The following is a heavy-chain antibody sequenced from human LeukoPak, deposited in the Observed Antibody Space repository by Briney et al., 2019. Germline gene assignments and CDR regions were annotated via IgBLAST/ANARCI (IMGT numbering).Heavy chain of an antibody. D-gene: IGHD2-15*01. CDR1: GASVTSYY. CDR2: IFHTGSA. Sequence: SETLSLTCTVSGASVTSYYWSWIRQPPGKGLEWIGYIFHTGSANYNPSLKSRVTMSVDTSKNQFSLKLSSVTAADTAVYYCVRQPYLSGAYYFDYWGQGTLVTVSS. J-gene: IGHJ4*02. V-gene: IGHV4-59*08. CDR3: VRQPYLSGAYYFDY.